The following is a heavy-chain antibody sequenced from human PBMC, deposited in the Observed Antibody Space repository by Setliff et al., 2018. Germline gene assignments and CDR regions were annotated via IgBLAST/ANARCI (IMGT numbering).Heavy chain of an antibody. Sequence: GESLKISCKGSGYNFINYWIGWVRQMPGKGLEWMGIIYPSDSDIRYSPSFQGQVTISADKSISTAYLQWSSLKASDTAIYYCARSPLDDAFDIWGQGTMVTVSS. CDR1: GYNFINYW. J-gene: IGHJ3*02. CDR2: IYPSDSDI. CDR3: ARSPLDDAFDI. V-gene: IGHV5-51*01.